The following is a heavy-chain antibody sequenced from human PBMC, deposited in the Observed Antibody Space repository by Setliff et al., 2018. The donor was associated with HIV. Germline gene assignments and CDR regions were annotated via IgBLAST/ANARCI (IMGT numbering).Heavy chain of an antibody. J-gene: IGHJ4*02. V-gene: IGHV1-8*01. CDR2: VNPKSVST. Sequence: ASVKVSCKASGYIFSNYEINWVRQATGQGLEWMGWVNPKSVSTGYAPNFQGRVTMTWNTSINTAYMELSSLRSDDTAVYFCARPRNGYYHLEYWGQGTPVTVSS. D-gene: IGHD3-3*01. CDR3: ARPRNGYYHLEY. CDR1: GYIFSNYE.